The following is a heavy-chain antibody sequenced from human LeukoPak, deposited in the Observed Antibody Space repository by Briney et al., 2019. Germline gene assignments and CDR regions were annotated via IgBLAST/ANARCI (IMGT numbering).Heavy chain of an antibody. CDR3: ARLGNQLLYSRTYYYYIDV. Sequence: ASVTVSCKASGYTFTRYGISWVGQAPGQGGEGVGWISDYNGKTKYAQKLQGRVTMTTDTSTSTAYMELRSLRSDDTAVYYCARLGNQLLYSRTYYYYIDVWGKGTTVTVSS. V-gene: IGHV1-18*01. J-gene: IGHJ6*03. D-gene: IGHD2-2*02. CDR1: GYTFTRYG. CDR2: ISDYNGKT.